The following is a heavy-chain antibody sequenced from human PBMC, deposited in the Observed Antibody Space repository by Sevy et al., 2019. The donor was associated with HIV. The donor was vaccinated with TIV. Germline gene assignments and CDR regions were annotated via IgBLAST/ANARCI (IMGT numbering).Heavy chain of an antibody. J-gene: IGHJ4*02. CDR1: GFTFAKYS. CDR2: FSFGGVRI. Sequence: GGSLRLSCAASGFTFAKYSMSWVRQAPGKGLEWVSTFSFGGVRINYADSVKGRFTISRDDSKNTLFLKMNSLRAEDTATYFCAREWCTQPNDYWGQGTLVTVSS. CDR3: AREWCTQPNDY. V-gene: IGHV3-23*01. D-gene: IGHD2-8*02.